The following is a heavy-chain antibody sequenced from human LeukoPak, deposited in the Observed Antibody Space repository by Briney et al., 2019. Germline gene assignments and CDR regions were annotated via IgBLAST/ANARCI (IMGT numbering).Heavy chain of an antibody. D-gene: IGHD2-15*01. CDR2: IYTSGST. CDR3: ARCSGGSCLNFDY. CDR1: GGSISSGSYY. Sequence: SETLSLTCTVSGGSISSGSYYWSWIRQPAGKGLEWIGRIYTSGSTNYNPSLKSRVTMSVDTSKNQFSLKLSSVTAADTAVYYCARCSGGSCLNFDYWGQGTLVTVSS. V-gene: IGHV4-61*02. J-gene: IGHJ4*02.